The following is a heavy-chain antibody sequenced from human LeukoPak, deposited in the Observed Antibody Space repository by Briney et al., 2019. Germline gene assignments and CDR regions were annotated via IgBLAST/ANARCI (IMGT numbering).Heavy chain of an antibody. Sequence: GGSLRLSCAASGFTFSSYAMHWVRQAPGKGLEWVAVISYDGSNKYYADSVKGRFTISRDNSKNTLYLQMNSLRAEDTAVYYCARDRGRDWSTPPFEWYYFDYWGQGTLVTVSS. CDR3: ARDRGRDWSTPPFEWYYFDY. J-gene: IGHJ4*02. V-gene: IGHV3-30-3*01. D-gene: IGHD3/OR15-3a*01. CDR2: ISYDGSNK. CDR1: GFTFSSYA.